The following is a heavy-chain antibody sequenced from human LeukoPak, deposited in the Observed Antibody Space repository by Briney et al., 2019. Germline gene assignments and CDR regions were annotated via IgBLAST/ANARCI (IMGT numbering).Heavy chain of an antibody. D-gene: IGHD3-22*01. CDR2: ISGRGGST. J-gene: IGHJ5*02. V-gene: IGHV3-23*01. CDR1: GFTFSSYA. Sequence: PGGSLRLSCAASGFTFSSYAMSWVRQAPGKGLEWGSAISGRGGSTYYADSLKGRFTISRDNSKNTLYLQMNSLRAEDTAVYYCARVSFYYDSSGYHNWFDPWGQGTLVTVSS. CDR3: ARVSFYYDSSGYHNWFDP.